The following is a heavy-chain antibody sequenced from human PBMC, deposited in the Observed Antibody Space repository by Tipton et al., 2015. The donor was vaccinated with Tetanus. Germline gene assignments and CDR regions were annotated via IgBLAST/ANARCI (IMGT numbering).Heavy chain of an antibody. Sequence: QVQLVQSGGGVVQPGRSLRLSCAASGFTFSSYGMHWVRQAPGKGLEWVAVISYDGSNKYYADSVKGRFTISRDNSKNTLYLQMNSLRAEDTAVYYCAKEGSEWLSSRLSYYYYMDVWGKGTTVTVSS. V-gene: IGHV3-30*18. CDR1: GFTFSSYG. J-gene: IGHJ6*03. D-gene: IGHD6-19*01. CDR3: AKEGSEWLSSRLSYYYYMDV. CDR2: ISYDGSNK.